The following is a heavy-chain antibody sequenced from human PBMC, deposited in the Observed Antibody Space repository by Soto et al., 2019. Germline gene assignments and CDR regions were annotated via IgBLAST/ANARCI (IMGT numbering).Heavy chain of an antibody. CDR3: ARDYGGNSQFFDL. Sequence: QVQLQESGPGLVKPSETLSLTCSVSGDAISRHYWRWIRQSPGQGLEWLGYFFHTGTALYNPSLRSRVSISVDTSKNQFSLRLTSVIPADTAVYFCARDYGGNSQFFDLWGRGTLVTVSS. D-gene: IGHD4-17*01. J-gene: IGHJ2*01. CDR2: FFHTGTA. CDR1: GDAISRHY. V-gene: IGHV4-59*11.